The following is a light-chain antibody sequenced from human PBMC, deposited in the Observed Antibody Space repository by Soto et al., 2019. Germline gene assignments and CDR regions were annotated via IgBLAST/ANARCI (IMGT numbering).Light chain of an antibody. CDR1: DSVLYGSNNRNY. CDR2: WAS. J-gene: IGKJ2*01. CDR3: QQYNSYSYT. Sequence: DIVMTQSPDSLAVSLGERATINCKSNDSVLYGSNNRNYLAWYQQKPGQPPKLLIHWASTRESGVPDRFSGGGSGTDFTLTISNLQADDFATYYCQQYNSYSYTFGQGTKLEIK. V-gene: IGKV4-1*01.